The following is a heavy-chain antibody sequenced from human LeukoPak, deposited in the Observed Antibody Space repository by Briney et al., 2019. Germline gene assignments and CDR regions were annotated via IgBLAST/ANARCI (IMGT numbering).Heavy chain of an antibody. CDR2: ISGSGGST. D-gene: IGHD3-9*01. V-gene: IGHV3-23*01. CDR3: AKDRRHYDILTGYQRTFDY. J-gene: IGHJ4*02. CDR1: GFTFSSYA. Sequence: GGSLRLSCAASGFTFSSYAMSWVRQAPGKGLEWVSAISGSGGSTYYADSVKGRFTISRDNSKNTLYLQMNSLRAEDTAVYYCAKDRRHYDILTGYQRTFDYWGQGTLVTVSS.